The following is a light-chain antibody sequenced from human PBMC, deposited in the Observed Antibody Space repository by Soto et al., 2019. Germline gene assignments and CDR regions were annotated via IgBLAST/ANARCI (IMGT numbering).Light chain of an antibody. CDR3: SLYMGSGVAV. CDR1: SGSVSTTYY. J-gene: IGLJ2*01. CDR2: NTN. Sequence: QTVVTQESSLSVSPGGTVTITCASNSGSVSTTYYPSWYQQIPGQAPRILIFNTNVRSSGVPGRFSGSVLGNKAALSITGAQADDESDYYCSLYMGSGVAVFGGGTKLTVL. V-gene: IGLV8-61*01.